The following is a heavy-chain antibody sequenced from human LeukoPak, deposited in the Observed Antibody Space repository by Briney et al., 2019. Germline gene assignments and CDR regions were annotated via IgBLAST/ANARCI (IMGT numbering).Heavy chain of an antibody. CDR2: IFHSGNT. V-gene: IGHV4-38-2*02. Sequence: SETLSLTCTVSGYSISSGYYWGWIRQAPGKGLEWIGSIFHSGNTYHTPSLKSRVTISVDTSKNQFSLKLSSVTAADTAVYYCARTRSFCSSTSCYVYYFDYWGQGTLVTVSS. J-gene: IGHJ4*02. CDR3: ARTRSFCSSTSCYVYYFDY. CDR1: GYSISSGYY. D-gene: IGHD2-2*01.